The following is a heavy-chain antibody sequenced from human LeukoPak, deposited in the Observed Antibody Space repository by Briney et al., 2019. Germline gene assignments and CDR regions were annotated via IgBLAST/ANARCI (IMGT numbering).Heavy chain of an antibody. CDR2: IYTSGST. J-gene: IGHJ3*02. V-gene: IGHV4-4*09. Sequence: SETLSLTCTVSGSISGYYWSWIRQPPGKGLEWIGYIYTSGSTNYNPSLESRVTISVDTSKHQFSLDLSSATAADTAVYYCARQKCTSASCLTKNAFDIWGQGTMVTVSS. CDR1: GSISGYY. D-gene: IGHD2-2*01. CDR3: ARQKCTSASCLTKNAFDI.